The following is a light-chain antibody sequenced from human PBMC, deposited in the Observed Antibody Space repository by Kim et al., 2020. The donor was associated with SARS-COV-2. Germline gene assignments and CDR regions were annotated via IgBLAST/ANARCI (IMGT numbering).Light chain of an antibody. CDR1: QIISNY. Sequence: DIQMTQSPSSLSASVGDRVTVTCRASQIISNYLNWYQQKPGRAPNLLIYAASKLQSGVSSRFSGSGSGTDFTLTITSLQPEDFPTYYCQQNTSTLYTFGQGTKLEI. CDR3: QQNTSTLYT. CDR2: AAS. J-gene: IGKJ2*01. V-gene: IGKV1-39*01.